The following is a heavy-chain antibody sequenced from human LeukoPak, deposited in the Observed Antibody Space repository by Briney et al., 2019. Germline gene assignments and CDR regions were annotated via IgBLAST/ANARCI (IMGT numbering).Heavy chain of an antibody. CDR2: IFNSGST. V-gene: IGHV4-59*01. CDR3: ALGDCSSTSCYVFDY. Sequence: SEALSLTCTVSGGYISSYYWSWIRQPPGKGLEWIGYIFNSGSTNYNPSLKSRVTISVDTSKNQFSLKLSSVTAADTAVYFCALGDCSSTSCYVFDYWGQGTLVTVSS. D-gene: IGHD2-2*01. J-gene: IGHJ4*02. CDR1: GGYISSYY.